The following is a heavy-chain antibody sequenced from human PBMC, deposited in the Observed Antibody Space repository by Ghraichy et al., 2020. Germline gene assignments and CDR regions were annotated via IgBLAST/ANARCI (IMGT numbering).Heavy chain of an antibody. CDR3: ARDGGNYCSGGSCYSNLPFDY. Sequence: SETLSLTCAVYGGSFSGYYWSWIRQPPGKGLEWIGEINHSGSTNYNPSLKSRVTISVDTSKNQFSLKLSSVTAADTAVYYCARDGGNYCSGGSCYSNLPFDYWGQGTLVTVSS. J-gene: IGHJ4*02. V-gene: IGHV4-34*01. CDR1: GGSFSGYY. CDR2: INHSGST. D-gene: IGHD2-15*01.